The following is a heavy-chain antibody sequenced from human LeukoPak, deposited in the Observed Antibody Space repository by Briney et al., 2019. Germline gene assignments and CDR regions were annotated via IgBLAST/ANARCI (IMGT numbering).Heavy chain of an antibody. V-gene: IGHV6-1*01. CDR3: ARVSWSRTNWFDP. J-gene: IGHJ5*02. CDR2: TYYRSKWYN. CDR1: GDSVSSNTAA. Sequence: SQTLSLTCAISGDSVSSNTAAWNWNRQSPSRGLEWLGRTYYRSKWYNDYAVSVKGRIIINPDTSKNQFSLHLKSVTPEDTAVYYCARVSWSRTNWFDPWGQGTLVTVSS.